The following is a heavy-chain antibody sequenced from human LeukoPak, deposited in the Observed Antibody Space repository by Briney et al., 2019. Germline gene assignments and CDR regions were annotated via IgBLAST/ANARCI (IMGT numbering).Heavy chain of an antibody. V-gene: IGHV4-38-2*02. CDR1: GYSISSGYY. D-gene: IGHD3-22*01. CDR2: IYHSGKS. Sequence: SETLSLTCSVSGYSISSGYYWDWIRQPPGKGLEWIASIYHSGKSYYNPSLESRVTISVDTSRNHLSLKLSSVTAADTALYFCARDDTYFYDSSGHGFDFWGHGTLVTVSS. CDR3: ARDDTYFYDSSGHGFDF. J-gene: IGHJ4*01.